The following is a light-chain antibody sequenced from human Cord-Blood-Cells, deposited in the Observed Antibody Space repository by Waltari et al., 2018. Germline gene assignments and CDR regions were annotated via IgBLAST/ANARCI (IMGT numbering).Light chain of an antibody. J-gene: IGLJ1*01. CDR1: TPTIGSHS. CDR3: AAWDDSLSGYV. Sequence: QSVLTQPPSASGTPGQRVTISCSGSTPTIGSHSVYWYQQLPGTAPKLLIYRNNQRPSGVPDRFSGSKSGTSASLAISGLRSEDEADYYCAAWDDSLSGYVFGTGTKVTVL. V-gene: IGLV1-47*01. CDR2: RNN.